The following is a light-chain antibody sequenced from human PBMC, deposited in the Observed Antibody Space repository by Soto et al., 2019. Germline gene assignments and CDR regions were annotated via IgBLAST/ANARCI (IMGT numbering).Light chain of an antibody. CDR2: GNS. CDR1: SSNIGAGYD. V-gene: IGLV1-40*01. Sequence: QSVLTRPPSVSGAPGQRVTISCTGSSSNIGAGYDVHWYQQLPGTAPKLLIYGNSNRPSGVPDRFSGSKSGTSASLAITGLQAEDEADYYCQSNDSSLSGSVVFGGGTKLTVL. CDR3: QSNDSSLSGSVV. J-gene: IGLJ2*01.